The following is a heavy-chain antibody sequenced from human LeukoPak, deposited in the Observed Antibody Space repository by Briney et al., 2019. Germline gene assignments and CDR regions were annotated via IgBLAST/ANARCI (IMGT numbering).Heavy chain of an antibody. J-gene: IGHJ4*02. CDR3: ARDRTWSTQGPFFDY. V-gene: IGHV3-21*01. CDR2: ISSSSSYI. D-gene: IGHD2-8*02. CDR1: GFTFSSYS. Sequence: GGSLRLSGAASGFTFSSYSMNWVRQAPGKGLEWVSSISSSSSYIYYADSVKGRFTISRDNAKNSLYLQMNSLRVEDTAVYYCARDRTWSTQGPFFDYWGQGTLVTVSS.